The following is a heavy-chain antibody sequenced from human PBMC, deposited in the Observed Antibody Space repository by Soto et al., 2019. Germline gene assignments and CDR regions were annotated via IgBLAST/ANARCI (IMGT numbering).Heavy chain of an antibody. V-gene: IGHV4-31*03. CDR2: IYYSGST. CDR1: RGSISSGGYY. Sequence: SLAHTFTVSRGSISSGGYYWSWTRQHPGKGLEWIGYIYYSGSTYYNPSLRSRVTISVDTSKNQFSLKLSSVTAEDTAVYYCARDSIRGFDYWGKGTLGDVSS. J-gene: IGHJ4*02. CDR3: ARDSIRGFDY. D-gene: IGHD6-13*01.